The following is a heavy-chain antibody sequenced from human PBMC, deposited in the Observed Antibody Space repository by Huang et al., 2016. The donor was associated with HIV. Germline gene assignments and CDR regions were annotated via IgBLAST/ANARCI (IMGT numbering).Heavy chain of an antibody. Sequence: EVQLLESGGGLVQPGGSLRLSCAASGLTFNNYAKNWFRQAPGKGLEWVATSSGKGGSTYYAASGKGRFTISRDKSKNTLYLHMNSLRVEDTAVYYCAKGIESSGSYYFDYWGQGTLVTVSS. CDR2: SSGKGGST. V-gene: IGHV3-23*01. CDR3: AKGIESSGSYYFDY. D-gene: IGHD3-10*01. J-gene: IGHJ4*02. CDR1: GLTFNNYA.